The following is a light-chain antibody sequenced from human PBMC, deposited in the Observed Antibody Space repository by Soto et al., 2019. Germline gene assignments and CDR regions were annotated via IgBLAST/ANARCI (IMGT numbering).Light chain of an antibody. CDR3: QQYGSSPWT. V-gene: IGKV3-20*01. CDR2: GAS. Sequence: EIVLTQSPGTLSLSPGERATLSCRASQSVSSSYLAWYQQKPGQAPRLLIYGASSRATGIPDRFSGSGSGKDFPLTISRLEPEVFAVYYCQQYGSSPWTFGQGTKVEIK. CDR1: QSVSSSY. J-gene: IGKJ1*01.